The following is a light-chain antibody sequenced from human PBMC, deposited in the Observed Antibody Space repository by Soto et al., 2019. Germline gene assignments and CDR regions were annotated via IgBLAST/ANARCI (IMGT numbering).Light chain of an antibody. CDR1: HRVNSY. CDR3: QHRYRWPPIT. V-gene: IGKV3-11*01. J-gene: IGKJ5*01. Sequence: EIVLTQSPATLSLSQRERATLSCRARHRVNSYLGWYQQNPGQAPRLLIYDASNRATGVPTRFSASGSGTDFTLTISSLEPEAFAVYFYQHRYRWPPITFGQGTRLEIK. CDR2: DAS.